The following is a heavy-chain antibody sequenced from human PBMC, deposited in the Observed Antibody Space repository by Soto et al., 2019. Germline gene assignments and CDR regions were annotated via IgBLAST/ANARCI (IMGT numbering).Heavy chain of an antibody. CDR3: AKNQGVELVPLATVDWFDP. Sequence: GSLRLSCAASGFIFENFGMSWVRQALGKGLEWISSISGSGFKKYYADSVKGRFTISRDNSKSTVYLELNNLSAEDTAVYHCAKNQGVELVPLATVDWFDPWGQGSVVTVSS. V-gene: IGHV3-23*01. CDR1: GFIFENFG. J-gene: IGHJ5*02. CDR2: ISGSGFKK. D-gene: IGHD1-26*01.